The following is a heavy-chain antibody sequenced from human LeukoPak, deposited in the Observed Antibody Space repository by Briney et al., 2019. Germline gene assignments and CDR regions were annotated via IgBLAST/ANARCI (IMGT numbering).Heavy chain of an antibody. V-gene: IGHV3-23*01. CDR3: AKPPDIWGGFCSYYRDV. D-gene: IGHD3-3*01. CDR1: GFTFSNYA. Sequence: GGSLRLSCAASGFTFSNYAMSWVRQAPGKGLEWVSAISGSGGGTDYADSVKGRFTISRDNSKNTLYLQMNNLRAEDTAVYYCAKPPDIWGGFCSYYRDVGGKGPTVTVS. J-gene: IGHJ6*03. CDR2: ISGSGGGT.